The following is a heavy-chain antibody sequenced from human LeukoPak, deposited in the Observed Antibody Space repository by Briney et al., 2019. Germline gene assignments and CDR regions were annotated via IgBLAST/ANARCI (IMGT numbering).Heavy chain of an antibody. Sequence: GGSLRLSCAASGFTFSSYAMHWVRQAPGKGLEWVAVISYDGDHKYYAGSVKGRFTISRDNSKNTLYLQMNSLRAEDTAVYYCARDTLVAVTAIIPAPPNFDYWGQGTLVTVSS. J-gene: IGHJ4*02. V-gene: IGHV3-30*04. CDR1: GFTFSSYA. CDR3: ARDTLVAVTAIIPAPPNFDY. D-gene: IGHD2-21*02. CDR2: ISYDGDHK.